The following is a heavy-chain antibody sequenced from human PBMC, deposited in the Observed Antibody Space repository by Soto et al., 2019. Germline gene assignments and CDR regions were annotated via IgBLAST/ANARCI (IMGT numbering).Heavy chain of an antibody. D-gene: IGHD5-18*01. CDR1: GGSISSYY. V-gene: IGHV4-59*01. Sequence: SETLSLTCTVSGGSISSYYWSWIRQPPGKGLEWIGYIYYSGSTNYNPSLKSRVTISVDTSKNQFSLKLSSVTAADMAVYYCASGRGYSYGSFDYWGQGTLVTVSS. CDR3: ASGRGYSYGSFDY. CDR2: IYYSGST. J-gene: IGHJ4*02.